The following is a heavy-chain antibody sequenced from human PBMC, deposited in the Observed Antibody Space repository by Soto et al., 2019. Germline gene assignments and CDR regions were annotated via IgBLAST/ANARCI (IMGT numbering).Heavy chain of an antibody. V-gene: IGHV5-51*01. Sequence: GESLKISCKGSGYSFTSYWIGWVRQMPGKGLVWMGIIYPGDSDTRYSPSFQGQVTISADKSISTAYLQWSSLKASDTAMYYCAIAGDGGGSCYSCYYGMDVWGQGTTVTVSS. CDR3: AIAGDGGGSCYSCYYGMDV. CDR1: GYSFTSYW. J-gene: IGHJ6*02. D-gene: IGHD2-15*01. CDR2: IYPGDSDT.